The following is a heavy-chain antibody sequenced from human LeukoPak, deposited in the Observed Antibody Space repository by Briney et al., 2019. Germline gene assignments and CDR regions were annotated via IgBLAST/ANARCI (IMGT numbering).Heavy chain of an antibody. CDR2: ISSDGMSA. V-gene: IGHV3-74*01. D-gene: IGHD3-22*01. CDR3: VRLTFYGEGRRYYPDH. Sequence: GGSLRLSCGASGFTFSSHRMHWVRQAPGEAPAWVARISSDGMSAVYADSVRGRFTVSRDNVKSTMFLQMASLRAEDTAVYYFVRLTFYGEGRRYYPDHWGQGTLVTVSS. CDR1: GFTFSSHR. J-gene: IGHJ4*02.